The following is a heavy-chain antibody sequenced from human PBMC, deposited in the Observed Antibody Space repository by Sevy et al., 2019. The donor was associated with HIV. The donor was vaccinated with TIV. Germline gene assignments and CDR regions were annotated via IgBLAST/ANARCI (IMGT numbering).Heavy chain of an antibody. CDR2: ISKSSSYI. CDR1: GSSFESFA. Sequence: GGSLRLSCAASGSSFESFAMNWVRQAPGKGLEWVAYISKSSSYIYYADSVKRRFTISRDNAKNSLFLQMNSLGAEDTAIYYCTSGSGIDYYEKGMDLWGQGTTVTVSS. D-gene: IGHD3-10*01. J-gene: IGHJ6*02. V-gene: IGHV3-21*04. CDR3: TSGSGIDYYEKGMDL.